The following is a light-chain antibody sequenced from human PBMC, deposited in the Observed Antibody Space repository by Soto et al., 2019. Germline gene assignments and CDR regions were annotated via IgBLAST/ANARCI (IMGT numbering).Light chain of an antibody. CDR3: SSYTSSSTLV. J-gene: IGLJ1*01. Sequence: QSALTQPASVSGSPGQSITISCTGTSSDVGGYNFVSWYQHHPGKAPKLTIYEVSNRPSGVSNRFSGSKSGNTASLTISGLQAEDEADYYCSSYTSSSTLVFGTGTKLTVL. CDR1: SSDVGGYNF. CDR2: EVS. V-gene: IGLV2-14*01.